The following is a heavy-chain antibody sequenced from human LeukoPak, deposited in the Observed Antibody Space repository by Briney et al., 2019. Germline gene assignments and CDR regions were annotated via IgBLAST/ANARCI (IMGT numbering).Heavy chain of an antibody. V-gene: IGHV4-39*07. J-gene: IGHJ4*02. CDR1: GDSISSSDYY. Sequence: PSETLSLTCTVSGDSISSSDYYWGWIRQPPGKGLEWLGTIFYTGSTYYNASLKRRLTMSMDTSKNHFSPKLNSVTAADTAVYYCARALITGTKGVDYWGQGTLVTVSS. CDR3: ARALITGTKGVDY. D-gene: IGHD1-7*01. CDR2: IFYTGST.